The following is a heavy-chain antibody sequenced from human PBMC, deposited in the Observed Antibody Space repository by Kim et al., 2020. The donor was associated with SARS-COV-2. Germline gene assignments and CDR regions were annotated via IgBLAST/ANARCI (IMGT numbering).Heavy chain of an antibody. V-gene: IGHV3-53*01. CDR2: LFSDRRT. CDR3: ARHDWFDP. Sequence: GGSLRLSCAASGFTVSVVHMSWVRQAPGKGLEWVSLLFSDRRTFYADSVKGRFTISRDDSRNTVYLEMSSLTPEDTAAYYCARHDWFDPWGHGTQVTVSS. CDR1: GFTVSVVH. J-gene: IGHJ5*02.